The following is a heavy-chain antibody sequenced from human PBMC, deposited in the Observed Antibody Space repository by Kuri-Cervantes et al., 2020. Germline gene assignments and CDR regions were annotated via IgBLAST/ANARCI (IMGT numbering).Heavy chain of an antibody. CDR1: GYNFNGYW. CDR2: IYPGDSDT. V-gene: IGHV5-51*01. Sequence: GESLKISCKGSGYNFNGYWIGWVRRMPGKGLEWMGIIYPGDSDTRYSPSFQGQITISADKSISTAYLQWSSLKASDTAMYYCATNFGSGSYDYWGQGTLVTVSS. CDR3: ATNFGSGSYDY. D-gene: IGHD3-10*01. J-gene: IGHJ4*02.